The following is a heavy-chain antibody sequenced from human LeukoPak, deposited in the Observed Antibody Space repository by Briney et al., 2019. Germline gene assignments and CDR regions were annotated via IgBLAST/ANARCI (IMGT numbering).Heavy chain of an antibody. D-gene: IGHD3-3*01. J-gene: IGHJ4*02. V-gene: IGHV4-38-2*02. CDR1: GYSISSGYY. CDR3: ARERGCFGSCRYFDY. Sequence: SETLSLTCTVSGYSISSGYYWGWIRQPPGKGLEWIGSIYHSGSTYYNPSLKSRVTISVDTSKNQFSLKLSSVTAADTAVYYCARERGCFGSCRYFDYWGQGTLVTVSS. CDR2: IYHSGST.